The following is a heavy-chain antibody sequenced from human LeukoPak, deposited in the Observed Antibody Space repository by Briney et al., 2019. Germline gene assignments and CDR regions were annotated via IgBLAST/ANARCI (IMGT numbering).Heavy chain of an antibody. Sequence: PWGSLRLSCAASGFTFSNHGMDWGRQAPGKGPEWVSGISPSGDITYYADSVKGRFTISRDNSKNTLYLQMNSLRAEDTAVYYCAKGGSGGLDPWGQGTLVTVSS. J-gene: IGHJ5*02. D-gene: IGHD6-19*01. V-gene: IGHV3-23*01. CDR3: AKGGSGGLDP. CDR1: GFTFSNHG. CDR2: ISPSGDIT.